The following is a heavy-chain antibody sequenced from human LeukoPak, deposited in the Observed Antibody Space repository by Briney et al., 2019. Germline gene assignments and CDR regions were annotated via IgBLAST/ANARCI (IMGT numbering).Heavy chain of an antibody. D-gene: IGHD3-22*01. J-gene: IGHJ4*02. CDR1: GFTFSSYG. CDR3: AKSHYYYDSSGYEEVPYDY. V-gene: IGHV3-30*18. CDR2: ISYDGSNK. Sequence: GGSLRLSCAASGFTFSSYGMPWVRQAPGKGLEWVAVISYDGSNKYYADSVKGPFTISRDNSKNTLYLQMNSLRAEDTAMYYCAKSHYYYDSSGYEEVPYDYWGQGTLVTVSS.